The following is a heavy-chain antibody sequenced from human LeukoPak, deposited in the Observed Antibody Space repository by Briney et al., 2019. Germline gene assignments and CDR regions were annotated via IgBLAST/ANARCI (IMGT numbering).Heavy chain of an antibody. Sequence: ASVKVSCKASGYTFTSYYMHWVRQAPGQGLEWMGIINPSGGSTSYAQKFQGRVTITRNTSISTAYMELSSLRSEDTAVYYCARVRVWGSKQGTYYFDYWGQGTLVTVSS. CDR1: GYTFTSYY. V-gene: IGHV1-46*01. CDR2: INPSGGST. J-gene: IGHJ4*02. CDR3: ARVRVWGSKQGTYYFDY. D-gene: IGHD7-27*01.